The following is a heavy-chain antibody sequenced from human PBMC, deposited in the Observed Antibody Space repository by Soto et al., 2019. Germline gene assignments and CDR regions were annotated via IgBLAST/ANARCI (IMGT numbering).Heavy chain of an antibody. J-gene: IGHJ1*01. V-gene: IGHV3-23*01. CDR3: ASPYSSSTRFFQH. Sequence: GGSLRLSCVASGFIFSSYAMTWVRQAPGKELEWVSGISGSGGSTNYADSVKGRFTMSRDNSKNTLYLQMNSLRVEDTAVYYCASPYSSSTRFFQHWGQGTLVTVSS. D-gene: IGHD6-13*01. CDR2: ISGSGGST. CDR1: GFIFSSYA.